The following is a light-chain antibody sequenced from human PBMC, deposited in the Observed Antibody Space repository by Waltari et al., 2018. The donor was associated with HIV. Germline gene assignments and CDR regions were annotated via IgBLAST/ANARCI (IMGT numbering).Light chain of an antibody. CDR2: LGS. CDR3: MQSLQTGFT. Sequence: DIVMTQSPLSLPVTPGEPASISCRSSQSLLHSNGYNYLDWYLQKPGQSPQLLIYLGSNRASGVPDRFSGSGSGTDFILKISRVEAEDVGVYYCMQSLQTGFTFGPGTKVDIK. CDR1: QSLLHSNGYNY. V-gene: IGKV2-28*01. J-gene: IGKJ3*01.